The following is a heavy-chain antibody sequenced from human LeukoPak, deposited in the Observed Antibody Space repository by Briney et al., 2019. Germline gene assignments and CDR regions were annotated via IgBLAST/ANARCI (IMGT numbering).Heavy chain of an antibody. CDR1: GFTFSSYG. V-gene: IGHV3-30*18. J-gene: IGHJ4*02. CDR3: AKDRDPVRGYFDY. Sequence: PGGSLRLSCAASGFTFSSYGMHWVRQAPGKGLERVAVISYDGSNKYYADPVKGRFTISRDNSKNTQYLQMNSLRAEDTAVYYCAKDRDPVRGYFDYWGQGILVTVSS. CDR2: ISYDGSNK.